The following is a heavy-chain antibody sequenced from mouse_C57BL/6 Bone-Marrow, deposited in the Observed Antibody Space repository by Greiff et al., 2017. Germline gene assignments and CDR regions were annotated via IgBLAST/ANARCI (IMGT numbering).Heavy chain of an antibody. CDR3: ARWDYYAMDY. V-gene: IGHV1-55*01. J-gene: IGHJ4*01. CDR1: GYTFTSYW. Sequence: QVQLKQSGAELVKPGASVKMSCKASGYTFTSYWITWVKQRPGQGLEWIGDIYPGSGSTNYNEKFKSKATLTVDTSSSTAYMQLSSLTSEDSAVYYCARWDYYAMDYWGQGTSVTVSS. CDR2: IYPGSGST.